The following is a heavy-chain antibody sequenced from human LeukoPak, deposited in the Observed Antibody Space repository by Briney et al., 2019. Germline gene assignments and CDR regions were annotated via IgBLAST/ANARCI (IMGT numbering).Heavy chain of an antibody. D-gene: IGHD6-13*01. J-gene: IGHJ4*02. CDR3: ARGGYLDY. V-gene: IGHV1-69*04. CDR1: GGTFSSYA. Sequence: SVKVSCKASGGTFSSYAISWVRQAPGQGLEWMGRIIPILYIANSAQKFQGRVTITADKSTSTAYMELSSLRSEDTAVYYCARGGYLDYWSQGTLVTVSS. CDR2: IIPILYIA.